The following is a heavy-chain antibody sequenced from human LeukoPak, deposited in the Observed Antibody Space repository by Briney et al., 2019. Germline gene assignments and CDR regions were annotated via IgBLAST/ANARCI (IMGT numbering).Heavy chain of an antibody. CDR3: AREGLARAFDI. J-gene: IGHJ3*02. V-gene: IGHV4-59*12. CDR2: IYYSGST. D-gene: IGHD5-12*01. Sequence: SETLSLTCTVSGGSISSYYWSWIRQPPGKGLEWIGYIYYSGSTNYNPSLKSRVTISVDTSKNQFSLKLSSVTAADTAVYYCAREGLARAFDIWGQGTMVTVSS. CDR1: GGSISSYY.